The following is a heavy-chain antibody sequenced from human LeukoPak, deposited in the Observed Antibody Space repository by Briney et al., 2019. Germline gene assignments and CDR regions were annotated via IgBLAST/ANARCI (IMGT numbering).Heavy chain of an antibody. Sequence: GGSLRLSCAASGFTFSSYGMHWVRQAPGKGLEWVAFIRYDGSNKYYADSVKGRFTISRDNSKNTLYLQMNSLRAEDTAVYYCAKDQISAAGVDAFDMGQGTMVTVSS. CDR1: GFTFSSYG. J-gene: IGHJ3*02. D-gene: IGHD6-13*01. CDR3: AKDQISAAGVDAFD. CDR2: IRYDGSNK. V-gene: IGHV3-30*02.